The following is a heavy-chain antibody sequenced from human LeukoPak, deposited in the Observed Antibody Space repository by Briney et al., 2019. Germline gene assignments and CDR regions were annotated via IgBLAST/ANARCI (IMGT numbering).Heavy chain of an antibody. Sequence: ASVKVSCKASGYTFTKYHMHWVRQAPGQGLEWMGVINLSGGGTSYAQIFQGRVTMTRDTSTSTLYMDLSSLRSKDTAVYYCARCSLSYGSGSYGAFDIWGQGTTVTVSS. V-gene: IGHV1-46*01. CDR1: GYTFTKYH. CDR3: ARCSLSYGSGSYGAFDI. CDR2: INLSGGGT. J-gene: IGHJ3*02. D-gene: IGHD3-10*01.